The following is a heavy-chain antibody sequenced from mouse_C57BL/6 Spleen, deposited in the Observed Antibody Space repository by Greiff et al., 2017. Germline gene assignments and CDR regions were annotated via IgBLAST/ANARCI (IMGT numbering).Heavy chain of an antibody. CDR1: GYTFTSYW. CDR2: ITPSSGYT. CDR3: ARRIDGSRNFDV. J-gene: IGHJ1*03. D-gene: IGHD1-1*01. Sequence: QVQLQQSGAELAKPGASVKLSCKASGYTFTSYWLHWVKQRPGQGLEWIGYITPSSGYTKYNQKFKDKATMTADKSSSTAYMQLSSLTYDDSAVYYWARRIDGSRNFDVWGTGTTVTVSS. V-gene: IGHV1-7*01.